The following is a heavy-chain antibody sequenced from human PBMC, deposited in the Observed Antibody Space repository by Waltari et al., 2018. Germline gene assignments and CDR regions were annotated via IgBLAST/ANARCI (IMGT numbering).Heavy chain of an antibody. D-gene: IGHD6-19*01. Sequence: QVQLVESGGGVVQPGRSLRLSCAASGFTFSSYGMHWVRQAPGKGLEWVAVISYEGSNKDDADSGKGRFTISRDNSKNTLYLQMNSLRAEDTAVYYCAKVGRGGSGWGLYYYYGMDVWGQGTTVTVSS. V-gene: IGHV3-30*18. CDR2: ISYEGSNK. J-gene: IGHJ6*02. CDR3: AKVGRGGSGWGLYYYYGMDV. CDR1: GFTFSSYG.